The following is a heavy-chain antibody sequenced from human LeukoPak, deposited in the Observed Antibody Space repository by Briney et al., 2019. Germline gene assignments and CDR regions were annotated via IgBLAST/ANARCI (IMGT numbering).Heavy chain of an antibody. D-gene: IGHD2-2*01. CDR1: GGSFSGYY. J-gene: IGHJ4*02. Sequence: PSETLSLTCAVYGGSFSGYYWSWLRQPPGKGREWVGEINHRGSTNYNPSLKSRVTISVDTSKNQFSLKVGSVTAADTAVYYCARDCSSTSCYLDYWSQGTLVTVSS. V-gene: IGHV4-34*01. CDR2: INHRGST. CDR3: ARDCSSTSCYLDY.